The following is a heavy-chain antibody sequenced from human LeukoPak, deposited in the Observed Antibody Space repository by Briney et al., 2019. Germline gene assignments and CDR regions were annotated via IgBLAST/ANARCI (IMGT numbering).Heavy chain of an antibody. V-gene: IGHV3-23*01. CDR1: GFTFSSYA. CDR3: AKKGYACSGTYSYYFDY. J-gene: IGHJ4*02. D-gene: IGHD3-10*01. CDR2: ISGSGGST. Sequence: PGGSLRLSCAASGFTFSSYAMSWVRQAPGKGLEWVSAISGSGGSTYYADSVKGRFTISRDNSKNTLYLQMNSLRAEDTAVYYCAKKGYACSGTYSYYFDYWGQGTLVTVTS.